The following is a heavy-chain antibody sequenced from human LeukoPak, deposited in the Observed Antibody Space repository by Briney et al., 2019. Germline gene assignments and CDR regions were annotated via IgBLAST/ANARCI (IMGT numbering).Heavy chain of an antibody. CDR2: IIPIFGTA. Sequence: ASVKVSCKASGGTFSSYAISWVRQAPGQGLEWMGGIIPIFGTANYAQKFQGRVTIIADKSTSTAYMELSSLRSEDTAVYYCARDRNPGEMNIMDVWGKGTTVTVSS. J-gene: IGHJ6*04. D-gene: IGHD3-10*01. CDR3: ARDRNPGEMNIMDV. CDR1: GGTFSSYA. V-gene: IGHV1-69*06.